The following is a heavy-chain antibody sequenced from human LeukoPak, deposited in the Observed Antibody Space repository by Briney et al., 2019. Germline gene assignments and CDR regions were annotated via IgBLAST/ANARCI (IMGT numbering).Heavy chain of an antibody. CDR2: LSNSGNT. J-gene: IGHJ4*02. V-gene: IGHV4-39*01. D-gene: IGHD4-11*01. CDR3: ARLSYRRFDY. Sequence: SETLSLTCTVSGASISSGDLHWAWIRQPPGKGLEWIGSLSNSGNTCYNASLKTRVTISVDTSKNQFSLSLNSVTAADTAVYYCARLSYRRFDYWGQGNLVTVSS. CDR1: GASISSGDLH.